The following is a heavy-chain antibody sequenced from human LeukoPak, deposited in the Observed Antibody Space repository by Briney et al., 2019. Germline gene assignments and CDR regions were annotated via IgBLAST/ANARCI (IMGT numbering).Heavy chain of an antibody. Sequence: SETLSLTCTVSGGSISGYYWNWIRQPPGKGLEWIGYIYYSGSTNYNPSLKSRVTISVDTSKNQFSLRLSSVTAADTAVYFCARDSDNYGYYYMDVWGKGTTVTVSS. CDR3: ARDSDNYGYYYMDV. CDR1: GGSISGYY. CDR2: IYYSGST. V-gene: IGHV4-59*01. J-gene: IGHJ6*03. D-gene: IGHD5-24*01.